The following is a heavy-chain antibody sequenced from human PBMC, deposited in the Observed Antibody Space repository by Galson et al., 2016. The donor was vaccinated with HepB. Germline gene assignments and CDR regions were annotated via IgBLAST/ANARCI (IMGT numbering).Heavy chain of an antibody. Sequence: SLRLSCAASGFTFSLNALTWVRQAPGKGLEWVSAISSRGITTFYSDSVKGRLTVSRDNSKNTLFLQMDSLRAEDTAIYYCAKDFGSTGYYQVFESWGQGTLVAVSS. CDR3: AKDFGSTGYYQVFES. CDR2: ISSRGITT. D-gene: IGHD3-22*01. CDR1: GFTFSLNA. V-gene: IGHV3-23*01. J-gene: IGHJ4*02.